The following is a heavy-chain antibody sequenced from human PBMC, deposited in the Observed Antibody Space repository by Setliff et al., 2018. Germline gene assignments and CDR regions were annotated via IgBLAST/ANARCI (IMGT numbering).Heavy chain of an antibody. CDR1: GGSISSYY. CDR3: ARLRGAFDY. V-gene: IGHV4-59*01. D-gene: IGHD3-16*01. J-gene: IGHJ4*02. Sequence: SETLSLTCTVSGGSISSYYWSWIRQPPGKRLEWIGYIYYSGCTNYNPSLESRVTISVDTSKNQFSLRLNSATAADTAVYYCARLRGAFDYWGQGTLVTSPQ. CDR2: IYYSGCT.